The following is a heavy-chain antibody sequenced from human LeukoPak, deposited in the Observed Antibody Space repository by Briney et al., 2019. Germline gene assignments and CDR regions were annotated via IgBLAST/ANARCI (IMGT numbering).Heavy chain of an antibody. CDR1: GYTFTSYG. CDR3: ASLKNYYDSSGNLVTDAFDI. Sequence: RASVKVSCKASGYTFTSYGITWVRQAPGQGLEWMGWISAYNGDTNYAQKLQGRVTMTTDTSTSTAYMELRSLRSDDTAVYYCASLKNYYDSSGNLVTDAFDIWGQGTMVTVSS. J-gene: IGHJ3*02. V-gene: IGHV1-18*01. CDR2: ISAYNGDT. D-gene: IGHD3-22*01.